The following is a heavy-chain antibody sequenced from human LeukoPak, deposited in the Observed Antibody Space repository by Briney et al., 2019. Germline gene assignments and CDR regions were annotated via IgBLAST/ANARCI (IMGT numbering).Heavy chain of an antibody. CDR1: GYTFTSYG. CDR2: ISAYNGNT. CDR3: ARDLPPGYCSSTSCRYNFDY. D-gene: IGHD2-2*03. Sequence: GASVKVSCKASGYTFTSYGISWVRQAPGQGLEWMGWISAYNGNTNYAQKLQGRVTMTTDTSTSTAYMELRSLRSDDTAVYYCARDLPPGYCSSTSCRYNFDYWGQGTLVTVSS. V-gene: IGHV1-18*01. J-gene: IGHJ4*02.